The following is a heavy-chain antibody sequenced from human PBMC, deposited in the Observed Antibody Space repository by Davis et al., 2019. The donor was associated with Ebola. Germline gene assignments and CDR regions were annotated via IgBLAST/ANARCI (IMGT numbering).Heavy chain of an antibody. V-gene: IGHV3-53*04. Sequence: GGSLRLSCTASGFTFGDYAMSWVRQAPGKGLEWVSVIYSGGSTYYADSVKGRFTISRHNSKNTLYLQMNSLRSEDTAVYYCARDQVPFLEWLSGFDPWGQGTLVTVSS. CDR2: IYSGGST. CDR3: ARDQVPFLEWLSGFDP. D-gene: IGHD3-3*01. CDR1: GFTFGDYA. J-gene: IGHJ5*02.